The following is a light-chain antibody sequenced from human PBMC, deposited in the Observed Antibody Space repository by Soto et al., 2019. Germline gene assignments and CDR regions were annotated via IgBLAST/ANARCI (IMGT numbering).Light chain of an antibody. J-gene: IGKJ1*01. CDR1: QVISNY. CDR2: AAS. CDR3: QKYNSAPWT. Sequence: DIQMTQSPSSLSASVGDRVTITCRASQVISNYLAWYQQKPGKVPKLLIYAASTLQSGVPSRFSGSGSGTDFTLTFSSLQPEDVATYYCQKYNSAPWTFGQGTKVEIK. V-gene: IGKV1-27*01.